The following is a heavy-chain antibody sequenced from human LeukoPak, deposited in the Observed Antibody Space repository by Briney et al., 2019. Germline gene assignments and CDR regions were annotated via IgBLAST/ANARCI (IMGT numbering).Heavy chain of an antibody. V-gene: IGHV3-9*01. Sequence: GGSLRLSCAASGFTFDDYAMHWVRQAPGKGLEWVSGISWNSGSIGYADSVKGRFTISRDNAKNSLYLQMNSLRAEDTALYYCAKDPIAAAGNFDYWGQGTLSPSPQ. J-gene: IGHJ4*02. CDR2: ISWNSGSI. CDR1: GFTFDDYA. D-gene: IGHD6-13*01. CDR3: AKDPIAAAGNFDY.